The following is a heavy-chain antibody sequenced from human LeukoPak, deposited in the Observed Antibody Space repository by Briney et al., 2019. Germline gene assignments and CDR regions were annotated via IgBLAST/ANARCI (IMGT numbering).Heavy chain of an antibody. Sequence: ASVKVSCKASGYTFTGYYMHWVRQAPGQGLEWMGWINPNSGGTNYAQKFQGRVTMTRDTSISTAYMELSRLRSDDTAVYYCARGGLMDYVWASYRYTEDYIDYWGQGTLVTVSS. CDR2: INPNSGGT. CDR3: ARGGLMDYVWASYRYTEDYIDY. CDR1: GYTFTGYY. J-gene: IGHJ4*02. D-gene: IGHD3-16*02. V-gene: IGHV1-2*02.